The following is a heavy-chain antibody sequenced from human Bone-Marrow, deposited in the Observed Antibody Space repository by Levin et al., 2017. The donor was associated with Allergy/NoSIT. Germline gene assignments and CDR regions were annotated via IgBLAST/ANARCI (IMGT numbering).Heavy chain of an antibody. V-gene: IGHV4-34*01. J-gene: IGHJ3*02. CDR2: INHSGST. CDR1: GESLSGYY. Sequence: GSLRLSCAVYGESLSGYYWNWIRQPPGKGLEWIGEINHSGSTNYNPSLKSRVTISLDTSKNQFSLKLSSLTAADTAVYYCARDSVVVVVAADLFDIWGQGTMVTVSS. CDR3: ARDSVVVVVAADLFDI. D-gene: IGHD2-15*01.